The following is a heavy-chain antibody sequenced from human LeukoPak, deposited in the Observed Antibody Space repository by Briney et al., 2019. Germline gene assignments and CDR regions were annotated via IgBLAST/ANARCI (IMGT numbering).Heavy chain of an antibody. J-gene: IGHJ4*02. CDR1: GFTFGDYA. Sequence: GGSLRLSCTASGFTFGDYAMSWVRQAPGKGLEWVGFIRGKAYGGTTEYAASVKGRFTISRDDSKSIAYLQMNSLKTEDTAVYYCTRAGAVAGVFDYWGQGTLVTVSS. D-gene: IGHD6-19*01. CDR2: IRGKAYGGTT. V-gene: IGHV3-49*04. CDR3: TRAGAVAGVFDY.